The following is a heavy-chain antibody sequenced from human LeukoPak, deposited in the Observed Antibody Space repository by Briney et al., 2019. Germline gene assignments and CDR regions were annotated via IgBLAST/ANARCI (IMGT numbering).Heavy chain of an antibody. CDR1: GGSFSGYY. V-gene: IGHV4-34*01. J-gene: IGHJ5*02. Sequence: PSETLSLTCAVYGGSFSGYYWSWIRQPPGKGLEWIGEINHSGSTNYNPSLKSRVTISVDTSKNQFSLKLSSVTAAHTAVYYCARGVVVVAAHNWFDPWGQGTLVTVSS. D-gene: IGHD2-15*01. CDR2: INHSGST. CDR3: ARGVVVVAAHNWFDP.